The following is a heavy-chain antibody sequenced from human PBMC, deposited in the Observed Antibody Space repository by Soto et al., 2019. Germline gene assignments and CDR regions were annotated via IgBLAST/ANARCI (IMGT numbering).Heavy chain of an antibody. V-gene: IGHV1-18*01. CDR1: GYTFTSYG. CDR3: ARDVYYDFWSGYYEDHNWFDP. CDR2: ISAYNGNT. D-gene: IGHD3-3*01. Sequence: ASVKISCKASGYTFTSYGISWVRQAPGQGLEWMGWISAYNGNTNYAQKLQGRVTMTTDTSTSTAYMELRSLRSDDTAVYYCARDVYYDFWSGYYEDHNWFDPWGQGTLVTVSS. J-gene: IGHJ5*02.